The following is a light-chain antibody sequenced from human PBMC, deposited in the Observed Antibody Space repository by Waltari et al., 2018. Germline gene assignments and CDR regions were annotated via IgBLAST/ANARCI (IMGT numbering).Light chain of an antibody. CDR2: DAS. CDR3: QQSHTTPVYT. Sequence: DIQMTQSPSTLSASVGDRVTITCRASQSISSWLAWYQQKPGKAPKLLIYDASSLESGVPSRFSGSGSGTEFTLTISSLQPDDFATYFCQQSHTTPVYTFGQGTKLDMK. CDR1: QSISSW. V-gene: IGKV1-5*01. J-gene: IGKJ2*01.